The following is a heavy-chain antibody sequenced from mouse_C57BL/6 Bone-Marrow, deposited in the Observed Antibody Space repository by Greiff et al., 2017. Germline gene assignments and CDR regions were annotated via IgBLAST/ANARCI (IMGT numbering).Heavy chain of an antibody. J-gene: IGHJ1*03. CDR2: ISYDGSN. CDR3: AREGVSWDCYWYFDV. Sequence: ESGPGLVKPSQSLSLTCSVTGYSITSGYYWNWIRQFPGNKLEWMGYISYDGSNNYNPSLKNRISITRDTSKNQFFLKLNSVTTEDTATYYCAREGVSWDCYWYFDVWGTGTTVTVSS. CDR1: GYSITSGYY. D-gene: IGHD4-1*01. V-gene: IGHV3-6*01.